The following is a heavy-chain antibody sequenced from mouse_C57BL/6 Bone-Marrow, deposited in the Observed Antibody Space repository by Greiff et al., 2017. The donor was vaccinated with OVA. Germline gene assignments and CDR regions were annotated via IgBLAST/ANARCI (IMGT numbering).Heavy chain of an antibody. CDR1: GFNIKDDY. CDR2: IDPENGDT. J-gene: IGHJ1*03. V-gene: IGHV14-4*01. D-gene: IGHD1-1*01. CDR3: TLLSWYFDV. Sequence: VQLKQSGAELVRPGASVKLSCTASGFNIKDDYMHWVKQRPEQGLEWIGWIDPENGDTEYASKFQGKATITADTSSNTAYLQLSSLTSEDTAVYYCTLLSWYFDVWGTGTTVTVSS.